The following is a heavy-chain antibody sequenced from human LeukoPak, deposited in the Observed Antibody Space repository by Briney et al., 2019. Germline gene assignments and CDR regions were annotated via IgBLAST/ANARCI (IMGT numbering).Heavy chain of an antibody. V-gene: IGHV3-30*07. Sequence: QPGGSLRLSCAASGFTFSSYAMHWVRQAPGKGLEWVAVISYDGSNKYYADSVKGRFTISRDNSKNTLYLQMNSLRAEDTAVYYCARETHSGSYYEAVYHDYWGQGTLVTVSS. CDR1: GFTFSSYA. J-gene: IGHJ4*02. CDR2: ISYDGSNK. CDR3: ARETHSGSYYEAVYHDY. D-gene: IGHD1-26*01.